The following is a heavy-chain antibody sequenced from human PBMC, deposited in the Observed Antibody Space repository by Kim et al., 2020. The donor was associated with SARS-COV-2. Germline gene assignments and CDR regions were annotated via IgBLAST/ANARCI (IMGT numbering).Heavy chain of an antibody. CDR3: ARGGDIVVVPAAEVYYGMDV. D-gene: IGHD2-2*01. CDR1: GYSISIGYY. CDR2: IYHSGST. J-gene: IGHJ6*02. Sequence: SETLSLTCTVSGYSISIGYYWGWIRQPPGKGLEWIGSIYHSGSTYYNPSLKSRITISVDTSKNQFSLKLSSVTAADTAVYYCARGGDIVVVPAAEVYYGMDVWGQGTTVTVSS. V-gene: IGHV4-38-2*02.